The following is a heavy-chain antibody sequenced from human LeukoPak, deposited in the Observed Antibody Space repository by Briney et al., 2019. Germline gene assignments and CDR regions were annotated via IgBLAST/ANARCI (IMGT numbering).Heavy chain of an antibody. Sequence: PGGSLRLSGAASGFTVRSNSMSWVRQAPGRGLEWVSVIYSGGSTYYAASVKGRFTISTDNSKNTLYLQMNSLRAEDTAVYYCAKSGYSYAFDYWGQGTLVTVSS. CDR2: IYSGGST. CDR1: GFTVRSNS. D-gene: IGHD5-18*01. CDR3: AKSGYSYAFDY. J-gene: IGHJ4*02. V-gene: IGHV3-66*01.